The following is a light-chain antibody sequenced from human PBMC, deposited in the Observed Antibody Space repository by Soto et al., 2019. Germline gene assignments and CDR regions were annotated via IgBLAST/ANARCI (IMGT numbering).Light chain of an antibody. Sequence: EIVMTQSPATLSMSPGERATLSCRASQSISSNLAWYQQKPGQAPRLLIYGASTRATGIPARFSGSGSGTDFTLTISSLQSEDFAMYYCQQYNNWPPLYTFGQGTKLENK. J-gene: IGKJ2*01. CDR2: GAS. CDR3: QQYNNWPPLYT. V-gene: IGKV3-15*01. CDR1: QSISSN.